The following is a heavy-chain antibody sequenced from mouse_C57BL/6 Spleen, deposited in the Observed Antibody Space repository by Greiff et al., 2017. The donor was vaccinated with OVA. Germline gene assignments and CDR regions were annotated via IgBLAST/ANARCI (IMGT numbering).Heavy chain of an antibody. D-gene: IGHD4-1*01. CDR2: IYPSDSET. V-gene: IGHV1-61*01. CDR3: ARRDELGPFAY. Sequence: QVQLQQPGAELVRPGSSVKLSCKASGYTFTSYWMDWVKQRPGQGLEWIGNIYPSDSETHYNQKFKDKATLTVDKSSSTAYMQPSSLTSEDSAVYYCARRDELGPFAYWGQGTLVTVSA. J-gene: IGHJ3*01. CDR1: GYTFTSYW.